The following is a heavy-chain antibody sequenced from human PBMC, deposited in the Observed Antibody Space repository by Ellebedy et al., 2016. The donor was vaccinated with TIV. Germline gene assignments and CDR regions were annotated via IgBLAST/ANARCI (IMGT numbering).Heavy chain of an antibody. CDR3: ARDRRCLGV. V-gene: IGHV3-74*01. CDR2: INSDGRST. CDR1: GFTFNIYR. Sequence: GESLKISCAASGFTFNIYRMHWVRQVLGKGLVWVSRINSDGRSTSYADFVKGRFTISRDNSKNTLYLHMNALRVEDTAVYYCARDRRCLGVWGQGTTVTVSS. J-gene: IGHJ6*02.